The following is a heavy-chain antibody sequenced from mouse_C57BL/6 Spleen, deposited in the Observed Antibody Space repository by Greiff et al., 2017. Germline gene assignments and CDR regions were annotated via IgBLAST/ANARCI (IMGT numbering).Heavy chain of an antibody. V-gene: IGHV1-52*01. CDR2: IDPSDSET. CDR3: ARRGSSYPYAMGY. Sequence: QVQLQQSGAELARPGSSVKLSCKASGYTFTSYWMHWVKQRPIQGLEWIGNIDPSDSETHYNQKFKDKATLTVDKSSSTAYMQLSSLTSEDSAVYYCARRGSSYPYAMGYWGQGTSVTVAS. CDR1: GYTFTSYW. D-gene: IGHD1-1*01. J-gene: IGHJ4*01.